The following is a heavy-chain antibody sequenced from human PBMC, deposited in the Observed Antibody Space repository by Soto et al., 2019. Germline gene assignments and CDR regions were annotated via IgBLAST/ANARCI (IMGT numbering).Heavy chain of an antibody. J-gene: IGHJ4*02. CDR3: AHGSGWLSDQ. Sequence: QITLKESGPPLVKPTQTRTLTCTFSGFSLSTTAVGVNWIRQPPGKPLEWLALIYWDDTKHYSSSLKNRLTISKDTSKNQVVLTMTNMDPVDTATYYCAHGSGWLSDQWGQGTLVTVSS. CDR1: GFSLSTTAVG. D-gene: IGHD6-19*01. V-gene: IGHV2-5*02. CDR2: IYWDDTK.